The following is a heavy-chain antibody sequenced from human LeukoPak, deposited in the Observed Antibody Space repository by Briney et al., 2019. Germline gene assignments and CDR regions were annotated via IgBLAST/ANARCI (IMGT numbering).Heavy chain of an antibody. V-gene: IGHV1-18*01. J-gene: IGHJ5*02. D-gene: IGHD3-10*01. CDR3: ASDGAGFP. Sequence: ASVKVSCRASGYTFTSYVISWVRQASGQGLEWMGWISAYNGNTNYAQKIQGRVTMTPDTSTSTAYMEMRSLRSDDTAVYYCASDGAGFPWGQGTLVTVSS. CDR2: ISAYNGNT. CDR1: GYTFTSYV.